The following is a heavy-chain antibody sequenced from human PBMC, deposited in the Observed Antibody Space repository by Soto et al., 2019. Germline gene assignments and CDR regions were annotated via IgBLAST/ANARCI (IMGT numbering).Heavy chain of an antibody. Sequence: GGSLRLSCAASGFTLRSFTMNWVRQAPGKGLEWVSTISSNSAYICYTDALRGRFTISRDNAKNSLHLQMNSLRAEDTAVYYCTRDASRDSSARGWFDPWGPGTLVTVSS. V-gene: IGHV3-21*03. CDR2: ISSNSAYI. CDR3: TRDASRDSSARGWFDP. J-gene: IGHJ5*02. CDR1: GFTLRSFT. D-gene: IGHD6-13*01.